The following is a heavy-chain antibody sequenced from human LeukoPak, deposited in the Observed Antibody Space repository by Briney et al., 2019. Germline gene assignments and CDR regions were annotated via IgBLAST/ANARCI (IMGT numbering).Heavy chain of an antibody. D-gene: IGHD3-22*01. J-gene: IGHJ4*02. Sequence: KPPETLSLTCAVYGGSFSGYYWSWIRQPPGKGLEWIGEINHSGSTNYNPSLKSRVTISVDTSKNQFSLKLSSVTAADTAVYYCARGRTYYDSSGYYYAPAPFDYWGQGTLVTVSS. CDR3: ARGRTYYDSSGYYYAPAPFDY. CDR2: INHSGST. CDR1: GGSFSGYY. V-gene: IGHV4-34*01.